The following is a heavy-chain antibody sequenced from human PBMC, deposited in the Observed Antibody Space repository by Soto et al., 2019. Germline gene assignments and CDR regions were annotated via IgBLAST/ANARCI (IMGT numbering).Heavy chain of an antibody. J-gene: IGHJ4*02. V-gene: IGHV3-74*01. CDR3: ARAMTSVGATTRGDY. CDR2: IKSDGSTT. CDR1: GFTFDTYW. Sequence: EVQLVESGGGLVQPGGSLRLSCAVSGFTFDTYWMHWVRQAPGKGLAWVSRIKSDGSTTDYADSVKGRFTISRDNAKTTLYLQMTSLPAEDTAIYYFARAMTSVGATTRGDYWGQGTLVTVSS. D-gene: IGHD1-26*01.